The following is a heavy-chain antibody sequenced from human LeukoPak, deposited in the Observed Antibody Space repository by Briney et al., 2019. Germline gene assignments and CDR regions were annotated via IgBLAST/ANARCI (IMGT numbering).Heavy chain of an antibody. V-gene: IGHV1-2*02. CDR3: ARVSGPTGRELYFDY. J-gene: IGHJ4*02. Sequence: ASVKVSCKASGYTFTGYYMHWMRQAPGQGLEWMGWINPNSGGTNYAQKFQGRVTMTRDTSISTAYMELSRLRSDDTAVYYCARVSGPTGRELYFDYWGQGTLVTVSS. CDR1: GYTFTGYY. D-gene: IGHD3-10*01. CDR2: INPNSGGT.